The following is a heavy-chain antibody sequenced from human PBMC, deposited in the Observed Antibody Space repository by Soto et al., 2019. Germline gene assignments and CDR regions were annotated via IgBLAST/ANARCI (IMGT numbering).Heavy chain of an antibody. CDR3: ARSLWWGVVTGWFDP. CDR2: IIPIFGTA. Sequence: QVQLVQSGAEVKKPGSSVKVSCKASGGTFSSYAISWVRQAPGQGLEWMGGIIPIFGTANYAQKFQGRVTITADKSTITAYMELSSLRSEDTAVYYCARSLWWGVVTGWFDPWGQGTLVTVSS. J-gene: IGHJ5*02. V-gene: IGHV1-69*06. D-gene: IGHD2-21*02. CDR1: GGTFSSYA.